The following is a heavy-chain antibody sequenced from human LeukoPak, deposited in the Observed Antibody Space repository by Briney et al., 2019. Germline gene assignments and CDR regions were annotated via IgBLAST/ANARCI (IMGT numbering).Heavy chain of an antibody. V-gene: IGHV3-7*01. Sequence: QPGGSLRLSCAASGFTFNSFWMTWVRQAPGKGLEWVANIKEDGSEKYYVDSVKGRFTISRDNAKNSLYLQLNSLRAEDTAVYYCTRDTVCRGRTCYSFYDYWGQGTLVTVSS. J-gene: IGHJ4*02. CDR2: IKEDGSEK. CDR3: TRDTVCRGRTCYSFYDY. CDR1: GFTFNSFW. D-gene: IGHD2-15*01.